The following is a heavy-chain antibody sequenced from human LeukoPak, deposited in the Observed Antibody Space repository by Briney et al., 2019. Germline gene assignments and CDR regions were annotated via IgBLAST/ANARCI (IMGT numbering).Heavy chain of an antibody. Sequence: ASVKVSCKASGYTFAKYAIHWVRQAPGQRLEWMGWINAGNGNTRYSQKFQGGVTITRDTSASTAYMELSSLRSEDTAVYYCARGSTVDTVATPLKYWGQGTLVTVSS. D-gene: IGHD5-12*01. CDR1: GYTFAKYA. CDR3: ARGSTVDTVATPLKY. CDR2: INAGNGNT. V-gene: IGHV1-3*01. J-gene: IGHJ4*02.